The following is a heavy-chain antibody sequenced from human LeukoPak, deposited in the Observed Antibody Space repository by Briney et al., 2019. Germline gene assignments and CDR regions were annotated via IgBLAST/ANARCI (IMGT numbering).Heavy chain of an antibody. CDR2: MNPNSGNT. CDR1: GYTFTSYD. Sequence: ASVKVSCKASGYTFTSYDINWVRQATGQGLEWMGWMNPNSGNTGYAQKFQGRVTMTRNTSISTAYMELSSLRSDDTAVYYCARVDRYNWNYAWGQGTLVTVSS. D-gene: IGHD1-14*01. V-gene: IGHV1-8*01. J-gene: IGHJ5*02. CDR3: ARVDRYNWNYA.